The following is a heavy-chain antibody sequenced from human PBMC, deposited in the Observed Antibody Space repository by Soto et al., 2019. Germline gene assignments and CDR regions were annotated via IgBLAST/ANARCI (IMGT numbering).Heavy chain of an antibody. D-gene: IGHD6-13*01. V-gene: IGHV1-69*01. CDR1: GGTFSSYR. CDR3: ARDSGAKLSSS. CDR2: IVPIYRTA. J-gene: IGHJ4*02. Sequence: QVQLVQSGAEVKKPGSSVKVSCKASGGTFSSYRINWVRQAPGQGLEWVGGIVPIYRTADHAQKFQGRVTITADESARTAYMELRSLKSQDTAVYYCARDSGAKLSSSWGQGTLVTVSS.